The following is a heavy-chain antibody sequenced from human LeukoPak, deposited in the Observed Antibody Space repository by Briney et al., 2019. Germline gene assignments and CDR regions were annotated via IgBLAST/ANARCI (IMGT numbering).Heavy chain of an antibody. Sequence: GGSLRLSCEASGFSVSNYYMSWVRRAPGKGLECVSVIYSGGTTHYPDSVKGRFTISRDNSKNTLYLQMSNLRVEDTAVYYCGRDWFKTGDPASWGQGTLVIVSS. D-gene: IGHD7-27*01. CDR3: GRDWFKTGDPAS. J-gene: IGHJ4*02. CDR2: IYSGGTT. CDR1: GFSVSNYY. V-gene: IGHV3-66*01.